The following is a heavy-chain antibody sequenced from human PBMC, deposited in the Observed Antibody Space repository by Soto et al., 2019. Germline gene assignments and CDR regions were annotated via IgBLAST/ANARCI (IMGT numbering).Heavy chain of an antibody. CDR3: DSSSTRTGYYYGMDV. V-gene: IGHV5-51*01. D-gene: IGHD2-2*01. CDR1: GYSFTSYW. CDR2: IYPGDSDT. Sequence: PGESLKISCKGSGYSFTSYWIGWVRQMHGKGLEWMAIIYPGDSDTRYSPSFQGQVTISADKSISTAYLQWSSLKASDTAMYYCDSSSTRTGYYYGMDVWGQGTTVTVSS. J-gene: IGHJ6*02.